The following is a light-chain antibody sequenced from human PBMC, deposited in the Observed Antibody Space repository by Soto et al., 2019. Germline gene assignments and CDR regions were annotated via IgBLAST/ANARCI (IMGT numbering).Light chain of an antibody. CDR2: GDN. J-gene: IGLJ2*01. CDR1: NSNIGSNT. V-gene: IGLV1-44*01. CDR3: QSYDSTLGGVV. Sequence: QSVLTQPPSASGTPGQRVTISCSGSNSNIGSNTVNWYQQLPGTAPKLLIYGDNNRPSGVPDRFSGSKSGTSASLAITGLQAEDEADYFCQSYDSTLGGVVFGGGTKLTVL.